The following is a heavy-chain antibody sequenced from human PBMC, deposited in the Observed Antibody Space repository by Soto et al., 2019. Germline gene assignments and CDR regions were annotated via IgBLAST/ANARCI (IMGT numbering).Heavy chain of an antibody. J-gene: IGHJ5*02. Sequence: QVQLVQSGAEVKKPGASVKVSCKASGYTFTSYGISWVRQAPGQGLEWMGWISAYNGNTNYAQKLQGRVTMTTDTSTSTASMELRSLRSDDTAVYYCARVGCTSTSCYSWFDPWGQGTLVTVSS. CDR1: GYTFTSYG. CDR2: ISAYNGNT. D-gene: IGHD2-2*01. V-gene: IGHV1-18*01. CDR3: ARVGCTSTSCYSWFDP.